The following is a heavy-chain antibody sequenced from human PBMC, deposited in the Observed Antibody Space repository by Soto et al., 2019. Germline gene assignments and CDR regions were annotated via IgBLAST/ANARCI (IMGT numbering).Heavy chain of an antibody. CDR2: INHSGTT. V-gene: IGHV4-34*01. J-gene: IGHJ4*01. CDR3: ARGIAVVLTAPSFDY. D-gene: IGHD2-21*02. CDR1: GESFSGYY. Sequence: QVQLQQWGAGLLKPSETLSLTCAVYGESFSGYYWNWIRQPPGKGLEWIGEINHSGTTNYNPSLKSRVTISLDTSRNHFSLKLNSVTAADTAISYCARGIAVVLTAPSFDYWGQGTLVT.